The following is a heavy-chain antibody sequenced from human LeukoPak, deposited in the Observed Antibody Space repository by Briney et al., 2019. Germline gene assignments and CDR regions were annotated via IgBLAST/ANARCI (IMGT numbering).Heavy chain of an antibody. CDR3: AKGALAGFDF. J-gene: IGHJ4*02. CDR1: GFTFSNYA. CDR2: VSGSGGVT. Sequence: PGGSLRLSCAASGFTFSNYAMSWVRQAPGKGLEWVSGVSGSGGVTYHAESVKGRFTISRDNSKNTLYLQMNSLRAEDTAVYYCAKGALAGFDFWGQGTLVTVSS. V-gene: IGHV3-23*01.